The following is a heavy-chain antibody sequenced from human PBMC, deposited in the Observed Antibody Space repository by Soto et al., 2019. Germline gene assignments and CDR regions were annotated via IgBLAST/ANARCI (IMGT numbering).Heavy chain of an antibody. J-gene: IGHJ6*03. CDR3: ARGNVVVVAATANYYYYMDV. CDR2: INHSGST. D-gene: IGHD2-15*01. Sequence: QVQLQQWGAGLLKPSETLSLTCAVYGGSFSGYYWSWIRQPPGKGLEWIGEINHSGSTNYNPSLQSRVTISLDTSKNQCSLKLSSVTAADTAVYYCARGNVVVVAATANYYYYMDVWGKGTTVTVSS. CDR1: GGSFSGYY. V-gene: IGHV4-34*01.